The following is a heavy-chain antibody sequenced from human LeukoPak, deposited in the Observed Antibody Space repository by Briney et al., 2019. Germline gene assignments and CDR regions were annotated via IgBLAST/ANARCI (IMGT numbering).Heavy chain of an antibody. J-gene: IGHJ3*02. CDR1: GGSISSYY. CDR3: ARGIAARPPGAFDI. CDR2: IYTSGST. V-gene: IGHV4-4*09. Sequence: SETLSLTCTVSGGSISSYYWSWIRQPPGKGLEWIAYIYTSGSTNYNPSLKSRVTISVDTSKNQFSLKLSSVTAADTAVYYCARGIAARPPGAFDIWGQGTMVTVSS. D-gene: IGHD6-6*01.